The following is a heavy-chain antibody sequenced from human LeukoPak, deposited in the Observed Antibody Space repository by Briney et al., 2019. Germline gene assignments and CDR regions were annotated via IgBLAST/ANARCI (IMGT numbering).Heavy chain of an antibody. V-gene: IGHV4-59*12. D-gene: IGHD1-26*01. J-gene: IGHJ6*02. CDR1: GGSLSGFY. CDR3: ARGSCGSYYYYYGMDV. CDR2: VYYSGST. Sequence: SETLSLTCTVSGGSLSGFYWSWIRQPPGKGLEWIGYVYYSGSTTYNPSLKSRVTISVDTSKNQFSLQLNSVTPEDTAVYYCARGSCGSYYYYYGMDVWGQGTTVTVSS.